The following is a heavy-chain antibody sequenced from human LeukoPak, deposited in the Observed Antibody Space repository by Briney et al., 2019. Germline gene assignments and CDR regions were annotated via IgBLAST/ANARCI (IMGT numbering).Heavy chain of an antibody. CDR1: GYSFTSYW. V-gene: IGHV5-51*01. CDR3: ARQEYCSGGSCYTWFDP. CDR2: IYPADSDI. D-gene: IGHD2-15*01. Sequence: PGESLKICCKGSGYSFTSYWIGWVRQMPGKGLEWMGIIYPADSDIRYSPSFQGQVTISADKSISTVYLQWSSLKASDTAMYYCARQEYCSGGSCYTWFDPWGQGTLVTVSS. J-gene: IGHJ5*02.